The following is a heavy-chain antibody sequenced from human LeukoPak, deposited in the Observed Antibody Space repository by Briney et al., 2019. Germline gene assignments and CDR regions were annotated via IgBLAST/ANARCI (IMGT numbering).Heavy chain of an antibody. D-gene: IGHD2-15*01. CDR2: IHYSGST. Sequence: SETLSLTCTVSGGSISSYYWSWIRQPPGKRLEWIAYIHYSGSTNYNPSLKSRITISVDTFKNQFSLKLSSVTAADTAVYYCARDTGVVVGYFQHWGQGTLVTVSS. CDR1: GGSISSYY. J-gene: IGHJ1*01. V-gene: IGHV4-59*01. CDR3: ARDTGVVVGYFQH.